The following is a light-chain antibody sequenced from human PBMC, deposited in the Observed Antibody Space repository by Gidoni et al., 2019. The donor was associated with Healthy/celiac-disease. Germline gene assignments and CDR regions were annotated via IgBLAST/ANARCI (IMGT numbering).Light chain of an antibody. Sequence: EIVLTQSPGTLSLSPGERATLSCRASQSVSSSYLAWYQQQPGQAPRLRIYGASSRATGIPDRFSGSGSGTDFTLTISRLEPEDFAVYYCQQYGSSPPITFGPGTKVDIK. V-gene: IGKV3-20*01. CDR2: GAS. J-gene: IGKJ3*01. CDR3: QQYGSSPPIT. CDR1: QSVSSSY.